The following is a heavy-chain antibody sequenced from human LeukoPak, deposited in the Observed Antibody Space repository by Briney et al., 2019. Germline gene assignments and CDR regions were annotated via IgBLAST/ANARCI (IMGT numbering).Heavy chain of an antibody. D-gene: IGHD3-16*01. J-gene: IGHJ4*02. CDR2: IYSDGDT. Sequence: GGSLRLSCAASGFTVSRNYMTWLRQAPGKGLEWVSVIYSDGDTYYVDSVKGRSTISRDNSKNTLYLQMNSLSAEDTAVYYCARGPWASFDYWGQGTLVTVSS. CDR3: ARGPWASFDY. V-gene: IGHV3-66*01. CDR1: GFTVSRNY.